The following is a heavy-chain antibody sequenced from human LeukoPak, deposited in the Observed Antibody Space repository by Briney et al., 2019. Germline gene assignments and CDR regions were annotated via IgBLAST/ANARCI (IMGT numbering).Heavy chain of an antibody. CDR3: ARDGSSSSVYYYYMDV. V-gene: IGHV4-4*07. CDR2: IYTSGGT. D-gene: IGHD6-6*01. Sequence: SETLSLTCTVSGGSISSYYWSWIRQPAGKGLEWIGRIYTSGGTNYNPSLKSRVTMSVDTSKNQFSLKLSSVTAADTAVYYCARDGSSSSVYYYYMDVWGKGTTVTVSS. J-gene: IGHJ6*03. CDR1: GGSISSYY.